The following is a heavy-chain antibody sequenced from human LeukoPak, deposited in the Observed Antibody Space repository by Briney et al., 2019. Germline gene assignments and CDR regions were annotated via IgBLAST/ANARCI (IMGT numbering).Heavy chain of an antibody. CDR2: TYYRSKWYN. J-gene: IGHJ4*02. CDR1: GDSVSSNSAG. D-gene: IGHD6-19*01. Sequence: SQTLSLTCAISGDSVSSNSAGWNWIRQSPSRGLEWLGRTYYRSKWYNDYAVSVISRITINPDTSKNQFSLQLNSVTPEDTAVYYCARAAVAGTYYFDYWGQGNLVTVSS. V-gene: IGHV6-1*01. CDR3: ARAAVAGTYYFDY.